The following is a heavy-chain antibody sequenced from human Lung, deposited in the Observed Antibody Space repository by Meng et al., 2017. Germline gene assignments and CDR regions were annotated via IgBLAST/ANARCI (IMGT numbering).Heavy chain of an antibody. Sequence: EVHLVESVGDLVKPGGSFRLSCASSGFYFSNAWMSWVRQAPGKGLEWVGRIKSNTDGGTTEYAAPVTGRFTISRDDSKSTLNLHLSGLRTDDTGVYYCTWDDKAVSDYWGQGTLVTVSS. CDR1: GFYFSNAW. J-gene: IGHJ4*02. CDR3: TWDDKAVSDY. D-gene: IGHD3-9*01. CDR2: IKSNTDGGTT. V-gene: IGHV3-15*01.